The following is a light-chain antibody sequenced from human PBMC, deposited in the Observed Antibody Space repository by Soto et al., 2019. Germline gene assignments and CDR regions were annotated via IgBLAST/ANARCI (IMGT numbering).Light chain of an antibody. CDR3: QQYNSYSWT. CDR2: KAS. J-gene: IGKJ1*01. Sequence: DIQMTQSPSTLSASVGDRVTITCRASQSISSWLAWYQQKPGKAPKLLIYKASSLESGVPSRFSGRGSGTEFTLTISRLQPDDFATYYCQQYNSYSWTFGQATKVEIK. CDR1: QSISSW. V-gene: IGKV1-5*03.